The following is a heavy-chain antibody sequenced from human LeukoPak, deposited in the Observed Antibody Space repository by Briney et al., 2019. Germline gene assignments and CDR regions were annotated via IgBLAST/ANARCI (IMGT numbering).Heavy chain of an antibody. CDR2: ISFDGRNE. CDR3: AKDRLVRGGHFDS. Sequence: GGSLRLSCAASGFTFTTYAMHWVRQAAAKGLEWVAEISFDGRNEEYVDSVKGRFSISRDNSKDMVYLQMNSLRAEDTAVYYCAKDRLVRGGHFDSWGQGILVTVSS. V-gene: IGHV3-30*18. J-gene: IGHJ4*02. D-gene: IGHD3-10*01. CDR1: GFTFTTYA.